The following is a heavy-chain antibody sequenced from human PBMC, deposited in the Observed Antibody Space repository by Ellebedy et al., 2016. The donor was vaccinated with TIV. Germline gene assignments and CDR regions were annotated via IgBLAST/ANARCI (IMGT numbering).Heavy chain of an antibody. Sequence: PGGSLRLSCAVSGFTFSDYYMTWIRQAPGEGLEWVSYISSSSSYTNYADSVKGRFTISRDNAKNSLYLQMNSLRAEDTAVYYCARGRGFSSSWYRSRFYYGMDVWGQGTTVTVSS. CDR1: GFTFSDYY. J-gene: IGHJ6*02. CDR3: ARGRGFSSSWYRSRFYYGMDV. CDR2: ISSSSSYT. V-gene: IGHV3-11*06. D-gene: IGHD6-13*01.